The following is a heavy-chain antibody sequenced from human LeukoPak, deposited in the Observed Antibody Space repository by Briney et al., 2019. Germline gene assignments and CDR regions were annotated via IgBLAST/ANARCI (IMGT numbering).Heavy chain of an antibody. V-gene: IGHV3-21*01. CDR2: ISSSSSYI. D-gene: IGHD3-3*01. CDR3: ARDFWSGYYFSGIFDY. CDR1: GFTFSSYS. Sequence: PGGSLRLSCAASGFTFSSYSMTWVRQAPGKGLEWVSSISSSSSYIYYADSVKGRFTISRDNAKNSLYLQMHSLRAEDTAVYYCARDFWSGYYFSGIFDYWGQGTLVTVSS. J-gene: IGHJ4*02.